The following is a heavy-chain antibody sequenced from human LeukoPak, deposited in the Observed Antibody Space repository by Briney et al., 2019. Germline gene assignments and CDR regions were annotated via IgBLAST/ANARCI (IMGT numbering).Heavy chain of an antibody. V-gene: IGHV4-34*01. J-gene: IGHJ3*02. CDR2: VNESGGT. CDR3: ARDQDNIVVVTALRAFDI. D-gene: IGHD2-21*02. Sequence: PSETLSLTCAVYIDSFSNYHWNWIRQTPAKGMEWIGEVNESGGTNISPSLRSRVTISVDTSKNQFSLKLSSVTAADTAVYYCARDQDNIVVVTALRAFDIWGQGTMVTVSS. CDR1: IDSFSNYH.